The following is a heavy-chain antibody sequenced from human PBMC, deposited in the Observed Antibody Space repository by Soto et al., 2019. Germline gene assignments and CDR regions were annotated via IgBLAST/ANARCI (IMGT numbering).Heavy chain of an antibody. Sequence: SETLSLTCTVSGGSISSSSYYWGWIRQPPGKGLEWIGSIYYSGSTYYNPSLKSRVTKSVDTSKKQFSLKLSSETAADTAVYYCSRQDYCSSTSCYGYYYYYMDVWGKGTTVTVSS. CDR2: IYYSGST. CDR1: GGSISSSSYY. CDR3: SRQDYCSSTSCYGYYYYYMDV. J-gene: IGHJ6*03. D-gene: IGHD2-2*01. V-gene: IGHV4-39*01.